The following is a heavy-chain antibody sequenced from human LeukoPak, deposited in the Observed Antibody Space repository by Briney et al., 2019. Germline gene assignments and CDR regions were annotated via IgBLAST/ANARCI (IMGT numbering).Heavy chain of an antibody. J-gene: IGHJ4*02. CDR2: INTNTGNP. Sequence: ASVKVSCKASGYTFTSYAMNWVRQAPGQGLEWMGWINTNTGNPTYAQGFTGRFVFSLDTSVSTAYLQISSLKAEDTAVYYCAGVPAFGELFFPFDYWGQGTLVTVSS. CDR3: AGVPAFGELFFPFDY. CDR1: GYTFTSYA. V-gene: IGHV7-4-1*02. D-gene: IGHD3-10*01.